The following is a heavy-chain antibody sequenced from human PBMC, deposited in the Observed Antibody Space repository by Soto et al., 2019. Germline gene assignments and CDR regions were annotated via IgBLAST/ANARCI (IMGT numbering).Heavy chain of an antibody. D-gene: IGHD3-10*01. Sequence: TLSLTCTVSGGSISSYYWSWIRQPPGKGLEWIGYIYYSGSTNYNPSLKSRVTISVDTSKNQFSLKLSSVTAADTAVYYCARELTERYYGSGSPYYYYYGMEVWGQGTTVTVSS. V-gene: IGHV4-59*12. CDR3: ARELTERYYGSGSPYYYYYGMEV. CDR1: GGSISSYY. J-gene: IGHJ6*02. CDR2: IYYSGST.